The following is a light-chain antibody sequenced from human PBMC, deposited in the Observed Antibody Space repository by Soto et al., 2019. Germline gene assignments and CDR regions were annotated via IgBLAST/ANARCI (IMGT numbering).Light chain of an antibody. Sequence: DIQMTQSPSSLSASVGDRVTITCRASQAVGTFLAWYQQKSGMAPKVLIYGVSKLQPGVPSRFSGSGSGTEFTLTISSLQPEDVATYYCQKYNFAPLTFGPGTVVEIK. J-gene: IGKJ4*01. CDR3: QKYNFAPLT. CDR2: GVS. CDR1: QAVGTF. V-gene: IGKV1-27*01.